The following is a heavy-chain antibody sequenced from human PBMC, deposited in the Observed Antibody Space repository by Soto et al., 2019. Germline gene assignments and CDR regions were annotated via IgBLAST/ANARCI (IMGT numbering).Heavy chain of an antibody. V-gene: IGHV4-31*02. CDR3: ARDRGYEGQYTFAS. D-gene: IGHD5-12*01. Sequence: WSVSVGNVRSAGCYRICKKQLPGKGLEGIGYIYSSGTTYYNPSPKSRVTISVDTSKNQFTLKLSSVTAADTAMYFCARDRGYEGQYTFASWLQGTLVTGSS. CDR2: IYSSGTT. J-gene: IGHJ4*02. CDR1: VGNVRSAGCY.